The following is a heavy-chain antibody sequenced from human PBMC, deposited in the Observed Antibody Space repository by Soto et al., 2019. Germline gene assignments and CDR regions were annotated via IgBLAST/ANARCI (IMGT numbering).Heavy chain of an antibody. J-gene: IGHJ4*02. CDR2: INGDGSST. V-gene: IGHV3-74*01. CDR3: ARGSSAGVDY. Sequence: EVQLVESGGGLVQPGGSLRLSCAASGFTFSNYWMHWVRQAPGKGLVWVSRINGDGSSTTYADSVKGRFTISRDNAKNTLYLQVNSLRAEDTAVYHCARGSSAGVDYWGQGTLVTVSS. CDR1: GFTFSNYW.